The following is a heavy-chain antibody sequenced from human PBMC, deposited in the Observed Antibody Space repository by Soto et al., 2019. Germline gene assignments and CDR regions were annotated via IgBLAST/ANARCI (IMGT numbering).Heavy chain of an antibody. D-gene: IGHD6-19*01. V-gene: IGHV4-4*02. CDR2: IYHTGSA. CDR1: GASMTSSHW. CDR3: ARRTTGSGWYPMFDT. Sequence: PSETLSLTCAVSGASMTSSHWWSWVRQPPGKGLEWIGEIYHTGSANYKPSLESRVTISVDKSKNRFSLILTSVTAADTATYYCARRTTGSGWYPMFDTWGQGALVTVSS. J-gene: IGHJ5*02.